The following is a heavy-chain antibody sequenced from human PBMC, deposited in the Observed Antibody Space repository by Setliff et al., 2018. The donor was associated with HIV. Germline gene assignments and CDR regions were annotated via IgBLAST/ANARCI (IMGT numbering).Heavy chain of an antibody. CDR2: FDPEDGET. Sequence: GASVKVSCKVSGYTLTELSIHWVRQAPGKGLEWMGGFDPEDGETIYAQKFQGRVTMTEDTSTDTAYMELSSLRSEDTAVYYCATDPSDGARWQQIDYWGQGTLVTVSS. J-gene: IGHJ4*02. D-gene: IGHD1-26*01. CDR3: ATDPSDGARWQQIDY. CDR1: GYTLTELS. V-gene: IGHV1-24*01.